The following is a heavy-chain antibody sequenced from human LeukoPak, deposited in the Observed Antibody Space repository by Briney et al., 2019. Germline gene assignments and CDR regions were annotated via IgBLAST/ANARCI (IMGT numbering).Heavy chain of an antibody. CDR2: INSDNGNT. CDR3: ARGATPYDVLTGYYFAFYYGMDV. CDR1: GYTFTNYA. Sequence: GASVKVSCKASGYTFTNYAMHWVRQAPGQRLEWMGWINSDNGNTKYSQNFQGRVTITRDTSANTAYMELSSLRSEDTAVYYCARGATPYDVLTGYYFAFYYGMDVWGQGTTVTVS. V-gene: IGHV1-3*01. D-gene: IGHD3-9*01. J-gene: IGHJ6*02.